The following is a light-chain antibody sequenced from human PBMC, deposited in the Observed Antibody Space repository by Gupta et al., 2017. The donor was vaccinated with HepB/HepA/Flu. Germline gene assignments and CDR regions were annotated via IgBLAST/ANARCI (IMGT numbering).Light chain of an antibody. CDR1: PSLSSN. CDR2: GAS. CDR3: PQYNGWPLT. J-gene: IGKJ4*01. Sequence: EIVMTQYPDTLSVSPGDRVTLSCRASPSLSSNLAWYQHEPGQAPRLLISGASTRATGIPDRFSGSRSGTEFTLTISSLQSEDFAVYYCPQYNGWPLTFGGATKVEIK. V-gene: IGKV3-15*01.